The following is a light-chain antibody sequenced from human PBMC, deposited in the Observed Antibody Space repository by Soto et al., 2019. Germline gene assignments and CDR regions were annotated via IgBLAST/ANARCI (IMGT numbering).Light chain of an antibody. V-gene: IGKV3-11*01. CDR1: QSVSSY. CDR3: QQRSNWPPFT. Sequence: EIVLTQSPATLSLSPGERATLCCRASQSVSSYLAWYQHKPGQAPRLLIYDASNRATGIPARFSGSGSGTAFTLTNSSLEPEDFAVYYYQQRSNWPPFTFGPGTKVDIK. J-gene: IGKJ3*01. CDR2: DAS.